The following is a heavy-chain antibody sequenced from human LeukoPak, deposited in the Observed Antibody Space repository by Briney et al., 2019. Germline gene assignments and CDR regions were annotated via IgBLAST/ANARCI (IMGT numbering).Heavy chain of an antibody. V-gene: IGHV3-48*02. J-gene: IGHJ4*02. D-gene: IGHD5-18*01. CDR2: ISSSSSTI. Sequence: GGSLRLSCAASGFTFSRYTMNCVRQAPGKGLEWVSYISSSSSTIYYADSVKGRFTISRDNAKHSLYLQMNRLRDEDTAVYYCARYVDTTMLTWGQGTLVTVSS. CDR1: GFTFSRYT. CDR3: ARYVDTTMLT.